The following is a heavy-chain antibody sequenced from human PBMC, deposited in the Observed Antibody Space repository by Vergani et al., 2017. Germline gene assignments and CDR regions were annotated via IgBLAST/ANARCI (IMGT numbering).Heavy chain of an antibody. CDR3: ARPSRTGYSSSWYGFWFDP. CDR2: IYYSGST. CDR1: GGSISSSSYY. J-gene: IGHJ5*02. V-gene: IGHV4-39*01. D-gene: IGHD6-13*01. Sequence: QLQLQESGPGLVQPSETLSLTCTVSGGSISSSSYYWGWIRQPPGKGLEWIGSIYYSGSTYYNPSLKSRVTISVDTSKNQFSLKLSSVTAADTAVYYCARPSRTGYSSSWYGFWFDPWGQGTLVTVSS.